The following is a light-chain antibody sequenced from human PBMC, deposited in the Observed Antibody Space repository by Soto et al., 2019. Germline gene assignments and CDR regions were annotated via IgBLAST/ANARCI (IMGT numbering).Light chain of an antibody. CDR2: AAS. Sequence: DIQMTQSPSSLSASVGDRVTITCRASQGISNYLAWYQQRPGKVPKLLIYAASTLQSGVPTRFSGSGSGADITLTSGSLPPEHGVTYYRQKYNSAPWTFGQGTKVEIK. J-gene: IGKJ1*01. CDR1: QGISNY. V-gene: IGKV1-27*01. CDR3: QKYNSAPWT.